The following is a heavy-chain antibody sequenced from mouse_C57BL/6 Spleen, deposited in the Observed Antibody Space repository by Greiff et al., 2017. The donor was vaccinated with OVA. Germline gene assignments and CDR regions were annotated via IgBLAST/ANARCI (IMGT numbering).Heavy chain of an antibody. CDR3: ARGVSYYCDY. CDR1: GFTFSSYG. CDR2: ISSGGSYT. J-gene: IGHJ2*01. Sequence: EVKLMESGGDLVKPGGSLKLSCAASGFTFSSYGMSWVRQTPDKRLEWVATISSGGSYTYYPDSVKGRFTISRDNAKNTLYLQMSSLKSEDTAMYYCARGVSYYCDYWGQGTTLTVSS. V-gene: IGHV5-6*01. D-gene: IGHD2-13*01.